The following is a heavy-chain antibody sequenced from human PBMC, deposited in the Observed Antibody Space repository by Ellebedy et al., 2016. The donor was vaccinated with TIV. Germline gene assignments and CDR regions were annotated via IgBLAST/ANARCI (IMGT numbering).Heavy chain of an antibody. V-gene: IGHV3-23*01. D-gene: IGHD2-15*01. J-gene: IGHJ4*02. CDR3: AKLRVVVDEGVF. CDR1: EFTFSTYA. Sequence: GESLKISCAASEFTFSTYAMSWVRQAPGKGLEWVSAIVNSGDITYYADSVKGRFTISRDNSTTTLFLQMNSLRAEDTAVYYCAKLRVVVDEGVFWGQGTLVTVSS. CDR2: IVNSGDIT.